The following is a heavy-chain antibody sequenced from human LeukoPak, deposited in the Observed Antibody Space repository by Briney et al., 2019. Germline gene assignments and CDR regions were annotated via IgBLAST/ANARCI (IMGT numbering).Heavy chain of an antibody. Sequence: GGSLRLSCAASGFTFSSYSMNWVRQAPGKGLEWVSSISSSSSYIYYADSVKGRFTISRDNAKNSLYLQMNSLRAEDTAVYYCAKSFGYSRSWFDYWGQGTLVTVSS. J-gene: IGHJ4*02. CDR1: GFTFSSYS. CDR2: ISSSSSYI. V-gene: IGHV3-21*04. CDR3: AKSFGYSRSWFDY. D-gene: IGHD6-13*01.